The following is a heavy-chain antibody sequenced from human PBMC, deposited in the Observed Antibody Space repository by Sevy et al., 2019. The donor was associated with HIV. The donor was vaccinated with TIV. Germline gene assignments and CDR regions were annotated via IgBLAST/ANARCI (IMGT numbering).Heavy chain of an antibody. J-gene: IGHJ3*01. CDR3: ARRDLVAVGVSPCNYRAFVV. V-gene: IGHV4-34*01. CDR1: GWSLSGYF. CDR2: IDRSGST. D-gene: IGHD1-26*01. Sequence: SETLSLTCAVSGWSLSGYFWAWIRQTPGKGLEWIGEIDRSGSTNYKPSLGSRVIMSVDTSKNQCSLEVTSVTAADSGVYYCARRDLVAVGVSPCNYRAFVVWGEGTMVSVSS.